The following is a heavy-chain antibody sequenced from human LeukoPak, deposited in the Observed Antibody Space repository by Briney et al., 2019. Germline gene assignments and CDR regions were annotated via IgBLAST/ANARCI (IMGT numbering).Heavy chain of an antibody. CDR2: IYYSGST. D-gene: IGHD2-2*01. CDR3: ARAPRTPRYCSSTSCYHGGYYYYYYMDV. V-gene: IGHV4-59*01. CDR1: GGSISSYY. J-gene: IGHJ6*03. Sequence: SEILSLTCTVSGGSISSYYWSWIRQPPGKGLEWIGYIYYSGSTNYNPSLKSRVTISVDTSKNQFSLKLSSVTAADTAVYYCARAPRTPRYCSSTSCYHGGYYYYYYMDVWGKGTTVTVSS.